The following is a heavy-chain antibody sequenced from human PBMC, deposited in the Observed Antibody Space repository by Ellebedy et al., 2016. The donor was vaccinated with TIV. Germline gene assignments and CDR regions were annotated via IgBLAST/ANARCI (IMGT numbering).Heavy chain of an antibody. CDR1: GSSISGSDYY. Sequence: MPSETLSLTCTVSGSSISGSDYYWGWVRQPPGKGLEWIGSISYRGDSYYNPSLKSRVTISVDTSKNQFSLRLNSVTAADTAVYYCSTSLAYLAEGLYWGRGTLVTVSS. CDR2: ISYRGDS. D-gene: IGHD3-3*02. CDR3: STSLAYLAEGLY. J-gene: IGHJ4*02. V-gene: IGHV4-39*01.